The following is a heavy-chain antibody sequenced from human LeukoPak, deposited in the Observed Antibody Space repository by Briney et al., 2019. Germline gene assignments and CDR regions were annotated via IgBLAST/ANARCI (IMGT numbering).Heavy chain of an antibody. V-gene: IGHV1-69*13. CDR2: IIPIFGTA. J-gene: IGHJ3*02. Sequence: ASVKVSCKASGGTFSSYATSWVRQAPGQGLEWTGGIIPIFGTANYAQKFQGRVTITADESTSTAYMELSSLRSEDTAVYYCARNSGSSSSFRAFDIWGQGTMVTVSS. CDR3: ARNSGSSSSFRAFDI. CDR1: GGTFSSYA. D-gene: IGHD6-6*01.